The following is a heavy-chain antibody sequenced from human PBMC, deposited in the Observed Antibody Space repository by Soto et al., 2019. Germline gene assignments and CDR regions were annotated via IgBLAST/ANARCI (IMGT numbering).Heavy chain of an antibody. J-gene: IGHJ4*02. Sequence: PGGSLRLSCAASGFTFSSYAMSWVRQAPGKGLEWVSAISGSGGSTYYADSVKGRFTISRDNSKNTLYLQMNSLRAEDTAVYYCAKDLYSLYYYDSSGYSYYFDYWGQGTLVTVSS. D-gene: IGHD3-22*01. CDR2: ISGSGGST. V-gene: IGHV3-23*01. CDR1: GFTFSSYA. CDR3: AKDLYSLYYYDSSGYSYYFDY.